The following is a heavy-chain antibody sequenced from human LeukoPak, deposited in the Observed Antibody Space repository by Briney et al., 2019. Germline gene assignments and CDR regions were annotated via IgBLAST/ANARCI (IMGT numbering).Heavy chain of an antibody. CDR2: IYTSGST. J-gene: IGHJ5*02. V-gene: IGHV4-61*02. CDR3: ARDIGMGNNWFDP. D-gene: IGHD2-15*01. Sequence: PSQTLSLTCTVSGGSISSGSYYWSWIRQPAGKGLEWIGRIYTSGSTNYNPSLKSRVTMSIDTSKNRFSLKLSSVTAADTALYYCARDIGMGNNWFDPWGQGTLVTVSS. CDR1: GGSISSGSYY.